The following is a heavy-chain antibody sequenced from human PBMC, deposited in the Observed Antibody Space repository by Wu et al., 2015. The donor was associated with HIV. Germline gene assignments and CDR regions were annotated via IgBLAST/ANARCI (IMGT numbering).Heavy chain of an antibody. Sequence: QVPLVQSGAEVRKPGASVKVSCKVSGYTLSKLSMHWVRQTPGKGLEWMGGFDPKDGEIVYAQNFQGRVTISADESTRTVFMELSSLRSDDTAVYYCARPYSGYAYDVLYIWGQGTVVFVSS. D-gene: IGHD5-12*01. CDR1: GYTLSKLS. V-gene: IGHV1-24*01. J-gene: IGHJ3*02. CDR2: FDPKDGEI. CDR3: ARPYSGYAYDVLYI.